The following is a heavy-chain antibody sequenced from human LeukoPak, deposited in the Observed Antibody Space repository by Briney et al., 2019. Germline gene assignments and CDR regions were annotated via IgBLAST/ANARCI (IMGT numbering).Heavy chain of an antibody. D-gene: IGHD6-19*01. Sequence: GGSLRLSCAASGFTFSSYSMNWVRQAPGKGLEWVSSISSSSSYIYYADSVKGRFTISRDNAKNSLYLQMNSLRAEDTAVYYCARGSSSSGWRYWYFDPWGRGTLVTVSP. V-gene: IGHV3-21*01. J-gene: IGHJ2*01. CDR1: GFTFSSYS. CDR3: ARGSSSSGWRYWYFDP. CDR2: ISSSSSYI.